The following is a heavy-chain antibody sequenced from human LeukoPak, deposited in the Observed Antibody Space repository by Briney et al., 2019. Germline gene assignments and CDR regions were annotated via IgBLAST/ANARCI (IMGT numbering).Heavy chain of an antibody. CDR3: AKDAIQRNGIYDAFDI. CDR1: GFTFGDYA. Sequence: GGSLRLSCVASGFTFGDYAMNWVRQAPGQGLEWVAHIGGGGDPTAYADSVKGLFTIPRDNSKNTMYLQVNNLRVEDTAVYYCAKDAIQRNGIYDAFDIWGQGTMVTVSS. J-gene: IGHJ3*02. CDR2: IGGGGDPT. V-gene: IGHV3-23*01. D-gene: IGHD5-18*01.